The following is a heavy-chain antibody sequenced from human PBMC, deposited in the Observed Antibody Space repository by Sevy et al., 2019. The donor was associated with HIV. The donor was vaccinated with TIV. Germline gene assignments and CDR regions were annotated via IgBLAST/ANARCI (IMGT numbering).Heavy chain of an antibody. J-gene: IGHJ6*02. CDR3: ARSGGYSDYGMDV. CDR1: GFTFSSYD. Sequence: GESLKISCGASGFTFSSYDMHWVRQAAGKGLEWVSGIGSGGDAYYPGSVKGRLTISRENAKNSLYLQMNSLRAGDTAVYYCARSGGYSDYGMDVWGQGTTVTVSS. D-gene: IGHD5-12*01. CDR2: IGSGGDA. V-gene: IGHV3-13*01.